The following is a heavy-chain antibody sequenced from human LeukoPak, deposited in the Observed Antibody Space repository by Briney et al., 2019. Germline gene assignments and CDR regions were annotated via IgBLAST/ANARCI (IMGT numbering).Heavy chain of an antibody. CDR1: GFTLCSKH. CDR2: NSERCDRT. Sequence: PGGPLRLPCRACGFTLCSKHKRGAPQAPGEALEGVSANSERCDRTYSAACVKGRFTISRDNSRNTLDLQMNSLRAEDTAVYYCASRSSAGGSVYWGQGTLVTVSS. J-gene: IGHJ4*02. CDR3: ASRSSAGGSVY. V-gene: IGHV3-23*01. D-gene: IGHD6-13*01.